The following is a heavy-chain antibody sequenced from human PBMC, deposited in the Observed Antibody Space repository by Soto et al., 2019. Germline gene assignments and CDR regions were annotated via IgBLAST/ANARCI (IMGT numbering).Heavy chain of an antibody. V-gene: IGHV3-7*01. Sequence: EVQLVESGGGLVQPGGSLRLSCEVSGLIFSGSWLTWVRQAPGNGLEWVASIKEDGSEKHYVGSVKGRCTISRDNAKKAIYLHRNGLRAEDNAASLWAGDTENGGDGMDLWGQGTLVTVSS. CDR3: AGDTENGGDGMDL. CDR1: GLIFSGSW. J-gene: IGHJ6*02. D-gene: IGHD3-16*01. CDR2: IKEDGSEK.